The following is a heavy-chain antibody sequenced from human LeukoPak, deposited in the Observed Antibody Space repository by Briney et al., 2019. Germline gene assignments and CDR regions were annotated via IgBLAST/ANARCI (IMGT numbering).Heavy chain of an antibody. CDR1: GGTFSSYA. V-gene: IGHV1-69*05. Sequence: ASVKVSCKASGGTFSSYAISWVRQAPGQGLEWMGGIAPIFGTENYAQKFQGRVTLTTDHSTSTAYMELSSLRSEDTAVYYCAREDVSDSSLFDYWGQGTLVTVSS. D-gene: IGHD6-6*01. CDR3: AREDVSDSSLFDY. J-gene: IGHJ4*02. CDR2: IAPIFGTE.